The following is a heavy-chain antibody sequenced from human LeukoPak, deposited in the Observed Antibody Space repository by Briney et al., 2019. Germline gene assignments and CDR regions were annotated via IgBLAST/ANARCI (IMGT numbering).Heavy chain of an antibody. V-gene: IGHV3-9*03. CDR3: VKDKTDFWSGYFDY. Sequence: WVRQTPGKGLEWVSGISWNSDSIVYADSVKGRFTISRDNAKNSLYLQMNSLRSEDMALYYCVKDKTDFWSGYFDYWGQGTLVTVSS. CDR2: ISWNSDSI. D-gene: IGHD3-3*01. J-gene: IGHJ4*02.